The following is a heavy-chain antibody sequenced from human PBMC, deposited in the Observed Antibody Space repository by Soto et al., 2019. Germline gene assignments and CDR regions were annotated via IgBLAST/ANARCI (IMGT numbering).Heavy chain of an antibody. CDR3: ANHPYSGSYFGYFHH. CDR1: GFTFRSYG. CDR2: ISSDGSNK. D-gene: IGHD1-26*01. J-gene: IGHJ1*01. V-gene: IGHV3-30*18. Sequence: GGSLRLSCVASGFTFRSYGMHWVRQAPGKGLEWVAVISSDGSNKDYADSVKGRFTISRDNSENTLYLQMNSLRVEDTAVYYCANHPYSGSYFGYFHHWGQGTLVTVSS.